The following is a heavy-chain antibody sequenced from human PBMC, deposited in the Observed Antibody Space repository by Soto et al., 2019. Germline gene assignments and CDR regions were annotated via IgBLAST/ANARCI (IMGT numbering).Heavy chain of an antibody. CDR2: IYYSGST. J-gene: IGHJ5*02. CDR1: GGSISSYY. V-gene: IGHV4-59*01. D-gene: IGHD6-6*01. CDR3: ARDLRRQLVLGWFDP. Sequence: QVQLQESGPGLVKPSETLSLTCTVSGGSISSYYWSWIRQPPGKGLEWIGYIYYSGSTNYNPSLKSRVTISVDTSKNQFSLKLSSVTAADTAVYYCARDLRRQLVLGWFDPWGQGTLVTVSS.